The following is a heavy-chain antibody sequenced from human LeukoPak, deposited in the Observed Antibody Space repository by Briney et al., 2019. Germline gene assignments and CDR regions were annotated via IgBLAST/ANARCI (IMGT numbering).Heavy chain of an antibody. V-gene: IGHV4-59*01. Sequence: SETLSLTCTVPGGSISSYYWSWIRQPPGKGLEWIGYIYYTGTTNYNPSLKSRVTISVDTSKNQFSLKLSSVTAADTAVYYCARGGWRLDYWGQGTLVTVSS. J-gene: IGHJ4*02. CDR2: IYYTGTT. CDR1: GGSISSYY. D-gene: IGHD2-15*01. CDR3: ARGGWRLDY.